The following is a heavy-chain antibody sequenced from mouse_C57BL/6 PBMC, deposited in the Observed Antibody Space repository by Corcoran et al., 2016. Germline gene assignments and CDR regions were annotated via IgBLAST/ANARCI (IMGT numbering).Heavy chain of an antibody. Sequence: QVQLQQSGAELARPGASVKLSCKASGYTFTSYGISWVKQRTGQGLEWIGEIYPRSGNTYYNEKFKGKATLTADKSSSTAYMELRSLTSEDSAVYFCATGSSGSFAYWGQGTLVTVSA. CDR2: IYPRSGNT. D-gene: IGHD3-2*02. J-gene: IGHJ3*01. CDR3: ATGSSGSFAY. V-gene: IGHV1-81*01. CDR1: GYTFTSYG.